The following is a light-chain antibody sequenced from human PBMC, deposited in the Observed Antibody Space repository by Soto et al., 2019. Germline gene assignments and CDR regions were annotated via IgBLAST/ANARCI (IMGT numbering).Light chain of an antibody. J-gene: IGLJ1*01. Sequence: QSALTQPASVSGSPGQSVTVSCTGTSSGVGSYNLVSWYTQHPGKAPKLMIYEGSKRPSGVSNRFSGSKSGNPASMTISGLQAEDQADYYCCSYAGSSPSVFGPGPKATVL. CDR1: SSGVGSYNL. V-gene: IGLV2-23*01. CDR3: CSYAGSSPSV. CDR2: EGS.